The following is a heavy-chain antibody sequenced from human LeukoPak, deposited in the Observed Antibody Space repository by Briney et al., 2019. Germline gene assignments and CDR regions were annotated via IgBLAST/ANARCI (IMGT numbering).Heavy chain of an antibody. CDR2: ITGSGGNT. D-gene: IGHD3-9*01. CDR3: AKWGDYDVLTGYYVSDY. Sequence: PGGSLRLSCAASGFTFSYYAMSWVRQAPGKGLEWVSAITGSGGNTYYADSVKGRFTISRDNSKNTVFLQMNSLRAEDTAVYYCAKWGDYDVLTGYYVSDYWGQGTLVTVSS. CDR1: GFTFSYYA. J-gene: IGHJ4*02. V-gene: IGHV3-23*01.